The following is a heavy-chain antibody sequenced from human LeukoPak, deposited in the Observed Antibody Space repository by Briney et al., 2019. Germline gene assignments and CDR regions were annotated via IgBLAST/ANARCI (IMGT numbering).Heavy chain of an antibody. V-gene: IGHV4-39*01. CDR1: GGSISSRSYY. Sequence: SETLSLTCTVSGGSISSRSYYWGWIRQPPGKGLEWIGSIYYSGSTYYNPSLTSRVTISVDTSKSQFSLKLSSVTAADTAVYFCARLYNGMRPPDYWGQGTLVTVSS. D-gene: IGHD1-14*01. CDR2: IYYSGST. J-gene: IGHJ4*02. CDR3: ARLYNGMRPPDY.